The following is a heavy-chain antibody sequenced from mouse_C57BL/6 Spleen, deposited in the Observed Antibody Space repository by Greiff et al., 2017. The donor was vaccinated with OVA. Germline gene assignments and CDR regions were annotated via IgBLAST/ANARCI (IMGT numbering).Heavy chain of an antibody. D-gene: IGHD4-1*01. CDR1: GFTFSDYY. CDR3: ARGNWDDAMDY. CDR2: ISNGGGST. Sequence: EVMLVESGGGLVQPGGSLKLSCAASGFTFSDYYMYWVRQTPEKRLEWVAYISNGGGSTYYPDTVKGRFTISRDNAKNTLYLQMSRLKSEDTAMYYCARGNWDDAMDYWGQGTSVTVSS. V-gene: IGHV5-12*01. J-gene: IGHJ4*01.